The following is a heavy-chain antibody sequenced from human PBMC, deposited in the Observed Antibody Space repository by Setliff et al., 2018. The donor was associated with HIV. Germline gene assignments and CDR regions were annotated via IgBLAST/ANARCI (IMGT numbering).Heavy chain of an antibody. D-gene: IGHD2-15*01. CDR3: AGENPDGWLHHYTDV. Sequence: SETLSLICTVSGGSFSDYYWSWIRQPPGKGLEWIGEINHSGTTNSNPSLKSRVTISVDTSKNQFSLRLTSVTAADTAVYYCAGENPDGWLHHYTDVWGKGTTVTVSS. CDR2: INHSGTT. CDR1: GGSFSDYY. V-gene: IGHV4-34*01. J-gene: IGHJ6*03.